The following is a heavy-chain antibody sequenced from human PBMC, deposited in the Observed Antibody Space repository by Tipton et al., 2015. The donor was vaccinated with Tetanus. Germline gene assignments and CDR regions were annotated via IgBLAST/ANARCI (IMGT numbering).Heavy chain of an antibody. CDR1: GGSFSGYY. J-gene: IGHJ6*02. V-gene: IGHV4-34*01. D-gene: IGHD3-10*01. CDR2: INHSGST. CDR3: ARARTRGSGSYQYYYYYGMDV. Sequence: LSLTCAVYGGSFSGYYWSWIRQPPGKGLEWIGEINHSGSTNYNPSLKSRVTISVDTSKNQFSLKLSSVTVADTAVYYCARARTRGSGSYQYYYYYGMDVWGQGTTVTVSS.